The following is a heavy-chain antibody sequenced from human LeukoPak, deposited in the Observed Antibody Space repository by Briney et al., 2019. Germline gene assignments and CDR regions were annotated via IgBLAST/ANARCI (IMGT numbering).Heavy chain of an antibody. D-gene: IGHD2-2*01. CDR2: ISSSSSYI. CDR3: ARAPLHLAMYHYFDY. J-gene: IGHJ4*02. V-gene: IGHV3-21*01. Sequence: GGSLRLSCVVSGFTFGSYSVNWVRQSPGKGLEWVSYISSSSSYIHCADSVKGRFTISRDNAKKSLYLQMNSLRAEDTAVYYCARAPLHLAMYHYFDYWGQGTLVTVSS. CDR1: GFTFGSYS.